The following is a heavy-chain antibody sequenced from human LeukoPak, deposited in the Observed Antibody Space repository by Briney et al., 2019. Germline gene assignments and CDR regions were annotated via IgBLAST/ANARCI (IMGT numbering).Heavy chain of an antibody. CDR3: ARGLYPDY. V-gene: IGHV3-48*02. J-gene: IGHJ4*02. D-gene: IGHD2-2*02. Sequence: PGGSLRLSCAASGFSFSSYGMHWVRQAPGKGLEWVSDISSSSSTIYYADSVKGRFTISRDNAKNSLYLQMNSLRDEDTAVYYCARGLYPDYWGQGTLVTVSS. CDR1: GFSFSSYG. CDR2: ISSSSSTI.